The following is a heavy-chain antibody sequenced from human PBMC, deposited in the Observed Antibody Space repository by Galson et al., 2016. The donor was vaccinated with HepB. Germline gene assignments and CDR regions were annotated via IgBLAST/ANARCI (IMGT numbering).Heavy chain of an antibody. CDR1: GGSISSSTW. CDR3: ASEDY. Sequence: SETLSLTCVVSGGSISSSTWWTWVRQPPGKGLEWIGEIYPSGSTNYNPSLKSRVTISVDKSKGQFSLNLTSVTAADTAVYYCASEDYWGQGTLVTVSS. J-gene: IGHJ4*02. V-gene: IGHV4-4*02. CDR2: IYPSGST.